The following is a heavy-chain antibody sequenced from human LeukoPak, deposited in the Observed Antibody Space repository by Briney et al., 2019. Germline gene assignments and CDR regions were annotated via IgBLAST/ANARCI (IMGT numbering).Heavy chain of an antibody. CDR3: ASAGLTYGSGSYFVH. CDR2: ISGSGGST. V-gene: IGHV3-23*01. J-gene: IGHJ4*02. CDR1: GFTFSSYG. D-gene: IGHD3-10*01. Sequence: PGGSLRLSCAASGFTFSSYGMSWVRQAPGKGLEWVSAISGSGGSTYYADSVKGRFTISRDNAKNSLYLQMNSLRAEDTALYYCASAGLTYGSGSYFVHWGQGTLVTVSS.